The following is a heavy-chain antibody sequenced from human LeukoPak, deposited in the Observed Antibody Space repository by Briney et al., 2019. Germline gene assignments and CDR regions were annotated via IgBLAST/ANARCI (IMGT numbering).Heavy chain of an antibody. J-gene: IGHJ4*02. CDR3: ARDRGSSLAPFDY. CDR1: GGSISSYY. D-gene: IGHD6-19*01. Sequence: PSETLSLTCTGSGGSISSYYWSWIRQPPGKGLEWIGYIYYSGSTNYNPSLKSRVTISVDTSKNQFSLKLSSVTAADTAVYYCARDRGSSLAPFDYWGQGTLVTVSS. CDR2: IYYSGST. V-gene: IGHV4-59*01.